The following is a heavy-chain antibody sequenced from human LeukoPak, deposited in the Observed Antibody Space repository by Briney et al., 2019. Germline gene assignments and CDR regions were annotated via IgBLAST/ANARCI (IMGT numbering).Heavy chain of an antibody. CDR3: ARDLYGPDY. CDR2: IKQDGSEK. D-gene: IGHD4-17*01. V-gene: IGHV3-7*01. CDR1: GFTFSSYW. Sequence: GGSLRLSCAASGFTFSSYWMSWVRQAPGKGLEWVANIKQDGSEKYYVDSVKGRFTISRDNAENTLYLQMNGLRVEDTAVYYCARDLYGPDYWGQGTLVTVSS. J-gene: IGHJ4*02.